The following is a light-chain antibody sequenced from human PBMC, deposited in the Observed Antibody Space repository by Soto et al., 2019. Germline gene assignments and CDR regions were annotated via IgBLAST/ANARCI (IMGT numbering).Light chain of an antibody. V-gene: IGKV3-20*01. CDR2: DAS. Sequence: EIVLTHSPGTLSLSPWEIATLSCRASQIVSDNYLAWYQQKPVQAPRLLIYDASNRATGIPARFSGSGSGTDFTLTISRLEPEDFAVYYCQQYDTSPWTFGQGTKVDIK. J-gene: IGKJ1*01. CDR3: QQYDTSPWT. CDR1: QIVSDNY.